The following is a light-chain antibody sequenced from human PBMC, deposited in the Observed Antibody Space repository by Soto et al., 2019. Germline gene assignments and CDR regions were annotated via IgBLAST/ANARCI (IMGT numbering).Light chain of an antibody. V-gene: IGLV1-44*01. J-gene: IGLJ1*01. CDR2: YDN. CDR3: AAWDDSLNGRV. Sequence: QSVLTQPPSASGTPGQRVTISCSGSNSNIGSNTVNWYQQLPGTAPNLLIYYDNLRPSGVPDRISGSKSGTSASLAIGGLKSDDEADYYCAAWDDSLNGRVFGTGTKLTVL. CDR1: NSNIGSNT.